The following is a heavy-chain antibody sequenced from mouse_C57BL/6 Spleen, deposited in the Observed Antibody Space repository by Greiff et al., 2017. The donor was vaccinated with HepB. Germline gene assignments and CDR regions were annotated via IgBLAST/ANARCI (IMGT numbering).Heavy chain of an antibody. J-gene: IGHJ4*01. V-gene: IGHV1-64*01. Sequence: VKLQQPGAELVKPGASVKLSCKASGYTFTSYWMHWVKQRPGQGLEWIGMIHPNSGSTNYNEKFKSKATLTVDKSSSTAYMQLSSLTSEDSAVYYCAREGRMAMDYWGQGTSVTVSS. CDR1: GYTFTSYW. CDR3: AREGRMAMDY. CDR2: IHPNSGST. D-gene: IGHD3-3*01.